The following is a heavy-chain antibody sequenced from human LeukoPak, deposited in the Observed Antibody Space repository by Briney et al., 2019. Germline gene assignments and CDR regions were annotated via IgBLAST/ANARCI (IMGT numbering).Heavy chain of an antibody. D-gene: IGHD4-23*01. V-gene: IGHV1-2*02. J-gene: IGHJ4*02. CDR3: ARKVVMGVDY. Sequence: ASVKVSCKASGYTFTGYYMHWVRQAPGQELEWMGWINPNSGGTNYAQQFQGRVTMTRDTSISTAYMELSRLRSDDTAVYYCARKVVMGVDYWGQGTLVTVSS. CDR1: GYTFTGYY. CDR2: INPNSGGT.